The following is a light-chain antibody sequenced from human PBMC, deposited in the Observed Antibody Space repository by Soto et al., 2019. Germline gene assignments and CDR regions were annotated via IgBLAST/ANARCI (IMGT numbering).Light chain of an antibody. CDR2: GAS. CDR1: QSVSSY. J-gene: IGKJ5*01. Sequence: EIVMTQSPATLSVSPGERATLSCRASQSVSSYVAWYQQKPGQPPRLLIYGASSRATGIPDRFSGSGSGTDFTLTISRLEPEDFAVYYCQQYGSSPITFGQGTRLEIK. CDR3: QQYGSSPIT. V-gene: IGKV3-20*01.